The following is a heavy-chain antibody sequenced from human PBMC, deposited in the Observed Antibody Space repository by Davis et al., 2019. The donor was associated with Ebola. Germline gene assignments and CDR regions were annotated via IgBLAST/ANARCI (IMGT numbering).Heavy chain of an antibody. V-gene: IGHV4-39*07. D-gene: IGHD5-18*01. CDR3: ARGYSYGPNRFFDY. CDR2: INHSGST. CDR1: GGSISSSSYY. Sequence: PSETLSLTCTVSGGSISSSSYYWGWIRQPPGKGLEWIGEINHSGSTNYNPSLKSRVTISVDTSKNQFSLKLSSVTAADTAVYYCARGYSYGPNRFFDYWGQGTLVTVSS. J-gene: IGHJ4*02.